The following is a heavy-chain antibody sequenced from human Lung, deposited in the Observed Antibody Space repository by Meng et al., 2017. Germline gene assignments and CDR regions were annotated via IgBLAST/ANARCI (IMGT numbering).Heavy chain of an antibody. J-gene: IGHJ4*02. D-gene: IGHD4-11*01. V-gene: IGHV4-34*01. CDR3: ARGPTTMAHDFDY. CDR2: INHSGST. Sequence: QVQLHQWGAGLLKPSETLSLTCVVSGGSFSDYYWSWIRQPPGKGLEWIGEINHSGSTNYNPSLESRATISVDTSQNNLSLKLSSVTAADSAVYYCARGPTTMAHDFDYWGQGTLVTASS. CDR1: GGSFSDYY.